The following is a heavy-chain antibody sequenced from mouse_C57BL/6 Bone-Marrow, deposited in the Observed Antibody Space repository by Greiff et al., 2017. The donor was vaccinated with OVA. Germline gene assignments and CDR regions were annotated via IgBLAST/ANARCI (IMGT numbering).Heavy chain of an antibody. Sequence: LVESGAELASPGASVTLSCKASGYTFTDHIMNWVKKRPGQGLEWIGRIYPVSGETNYNQKFMGKATFSVDRSSSTVYMVLNSLTSEDPAVYYCGRVFTTVVAPNFDYWGQGTTLTVSS. CDR2: IYPVSGET. CDR3: GRVFTTVVAPNFDY. D-gene: IGHD1-1*01. V-gene: IGHV1-11*01. CDR1: GYTFTDHI. J-gene: IGHJ2*01.